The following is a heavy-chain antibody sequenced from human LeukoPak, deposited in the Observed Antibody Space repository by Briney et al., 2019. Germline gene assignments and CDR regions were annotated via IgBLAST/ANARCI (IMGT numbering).Heavy chain of an antibody. V-gene: IGHV4-34*01. J-gene: IGHJ4*02. CDR3: ARGSIAARHLFDY. CDR1: GGSFSGYY. CDR2: INHSGST. D-gene: IGHD6-6*01. Sequence: PSETLSLTCAVYGGSFSGYYWSWIRQPPGKGPEWIGEINHSGSTNYNPSLKSRVTISVDTSKNQFSLKLSSVTAADTAVYYCARGSIAARHLFDYWGQGTLVTVSS.